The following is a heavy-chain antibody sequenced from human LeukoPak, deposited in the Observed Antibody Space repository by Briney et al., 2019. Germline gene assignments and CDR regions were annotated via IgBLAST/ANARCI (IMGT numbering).Heavy chain of an antibody. V-gene: IGHV3-30*09. CDR3: ARGELRQDY. Sequence: GRSLRLSCAASGFTFSSYAMHWVRQALGKGLEWVTVISYDGSNKYYADSVKGRFAISRDNSKSTLYLQMNILRTEDTAVYYCARGELRQDYWGQGTLVTVSS. CDR1: GFTFSSYA. J-gene: IGHJ4*02. CDR2: ISYDGSNK. D-gene: IGHD1-26*01.